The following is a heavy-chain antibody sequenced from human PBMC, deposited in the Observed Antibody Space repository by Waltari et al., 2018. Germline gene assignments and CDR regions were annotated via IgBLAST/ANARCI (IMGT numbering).Heavy chain of an antibody. J-gene: IGHJ4*02. V-gene: IGHV3-53*02. CDR2: VDSAGNS. D-gene: IGHD6-25*01. CDR3: VREAYLAAGFDF. CDR1: GFVVSGNF. Sequence: EVQLVETGGGFIQPGGSLRVSCAAPGFVVSGNFRHWVRQAPGKGLDGGTLVDSAGNSFYADTVKGRFTKSRDTSESTLYLQMNGLGVDDTAMYYCVREAYLAAGFDFWGQGTPVTVSS.